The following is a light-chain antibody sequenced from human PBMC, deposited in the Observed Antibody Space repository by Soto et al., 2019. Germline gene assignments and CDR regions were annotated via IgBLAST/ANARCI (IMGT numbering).Light chain of an antibody. V-gene: IGKV1-39*01. CDR2: DSS. CDR3: QQSYRTPRT. J-gene: IGKJ1*01. CDR1: QSITTA. Sequence: DIQMTQSPSSLSASVGDRVTITCRASQSITTALNWYQHKPGKAPKLLIHDSSSLDSGVPSRFSGSGSGTDFTLSISSLQPEDCATYYCQQSYRTPRTFGQGTKVDI.